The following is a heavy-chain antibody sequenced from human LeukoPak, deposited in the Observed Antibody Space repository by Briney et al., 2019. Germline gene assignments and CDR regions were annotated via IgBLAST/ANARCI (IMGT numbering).Heavy chain of an antibody. CDR3: ARSWVVAPPSSGMDV. Sequence: ASVKVSCKASGYTFTSYYMHWVRQAPGQGLEWMGIINPSCGSTSYAQKFQGRVTMTRDTSTSTIYMELSSLRSEDTAVYYCARSWVVAPPSSGMDVWGQGTTVTVSS. CDR1: GYTFTSYY. V-gene: IGHV1-46*01. J-gene: IGHJ6*02. D-gene: IGHD2-15*01. CDR2: INPSCGST.